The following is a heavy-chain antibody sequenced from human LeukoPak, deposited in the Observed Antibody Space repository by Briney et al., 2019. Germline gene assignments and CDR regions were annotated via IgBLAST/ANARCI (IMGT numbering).Heavy chain of an antibody. Sequence: RGSLRLSCAASGFTFSSYWMTWVRQAPGKGLEWVANIKKDGIEKHYVDSVKGRFTISRDNAENSLYLQMNSLRAEDTAVYYCARVESSAFDYWGQGTPVSVSS. J-gene: IGHJ4*02. CDR1: GFTFSSYW. CDR3: ARVESSAFDY. V-gene: IGHV3-7*01. CDR2: IKKDGIEK. D-gene: IGHD6-6*01.